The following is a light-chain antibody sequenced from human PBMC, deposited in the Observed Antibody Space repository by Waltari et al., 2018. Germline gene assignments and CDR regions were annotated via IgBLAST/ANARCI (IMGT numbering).Light chain of an antibody. J-gene: IGLJ3*02. CDR2: EVT. Sequence: QSALTQPPSASGSPGQSVTNSCTGTSSDVGGYNYVSWYQQHPGKAPKLMIYEVTKRPSGVPDRFSGSKSGNTASLTVSGLQAEDEADYYCSSYEGSNNLVFGGGTKVTVL. CDR3: SSYEGSNNLV. V-gene: IGLV2-8*01. CDR1: SSDVGGYNY.